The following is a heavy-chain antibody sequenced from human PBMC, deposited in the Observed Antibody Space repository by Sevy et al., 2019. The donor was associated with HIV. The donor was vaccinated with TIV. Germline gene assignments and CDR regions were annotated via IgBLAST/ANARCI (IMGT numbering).Heavy chain of an antibody. CDR3: AKGNGYSNGWYSWFDS. CDR2: SSWNSGSI. Sequence: GGFLRLSCVASGFTFDDYAMHWVRQAPGKGPEWFSGSSWNSGSIGYAESVKGRFTISRDNANNSLYLQMNSLRVEDTALYYCAKGNGYSNGWYSWFDSWGQGTLVTVSS. D-gene: IGHD6-19*01. J-gene: IGHJ5*01. CDR1: GFTFDDYA. V-gene: IGHV3-9*01.